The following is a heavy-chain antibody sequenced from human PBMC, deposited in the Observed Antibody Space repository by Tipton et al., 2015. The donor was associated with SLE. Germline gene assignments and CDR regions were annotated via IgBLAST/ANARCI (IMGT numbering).Heavy chain of an antibody. CDR3: ARDSNNWNYGYFDS. Sequence: TLSLTCTVSAGSISSFYWNWIRQPPGKGLEWIGYVSFSGGTNYNPSLKSRVTISGDTSKNQFSLKLSSATATDTAVYYCARDSNNWNYGYFDSWGQGILVTVSS. CDR1: AGSISSFY. CDR2: VSFSGGT. D-gene: IGHD1-7*01. V-gene: IGHV4-59*12. J-gene: IGHJ4*02.